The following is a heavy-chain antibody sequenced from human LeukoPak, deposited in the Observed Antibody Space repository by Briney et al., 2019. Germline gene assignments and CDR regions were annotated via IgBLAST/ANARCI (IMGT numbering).Heavy chain of an antibody. CDR3: AKSNTPSPAVHSPFDF. CDR1: GFSFSGYF. D-gene: IGHD2-15*01. Sequence: GGSLRLSCAASGFSFSGYFMTWVRQAAGKGLEWVSAVSATGGSTYYADSVKGRFTISRDSSKNTLSLQMNSLRAEDTAIYYCAKSNTPSPAVHSPFDFWGQGTLVTVSS. V-gene: IGHV3-23*01. J-gene: IGHJ4*02. CDR2: VSATGGST.